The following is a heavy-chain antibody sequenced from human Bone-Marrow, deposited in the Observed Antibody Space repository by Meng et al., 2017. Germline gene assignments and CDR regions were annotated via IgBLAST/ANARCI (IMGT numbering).Heavy chain of an antibody. CDR2: ISAYNGNT. Sequence: ASVKVSCKASGYTFTSYYMHWVRQAPGQGLEWMGWISAYNGNTNYAQKLQGRVTMTTDTSTSTAYMELRSLRSDDTAVYYCAKDGMVRGVIIPYPLYFDYWGQGTLVTVSS. CDR3: AKDGMVRGVIIPYPLYFDY. J-gene: IGHJ4*02. D-gene: IGHD3-10*01. V-gene: IGHV1-18*04. CDR1: GYTFTSYY.